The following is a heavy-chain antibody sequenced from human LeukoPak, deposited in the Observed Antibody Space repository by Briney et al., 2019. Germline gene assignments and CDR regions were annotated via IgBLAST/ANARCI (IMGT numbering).Heavy chain of an antibody. CDR3: AKEAYYDSSGYYYGAFDI. J-gene: IGHJ3*02. D-gene: IGHD3-22*01. CDR2: ISGSGGST. Sequence: PGGSLRLSCAASGFTFSSYAMSWVRQAPGKGLEWVSAISGSGGSTYYADSVKGRFTISRDNSKNTLYLQMNSLRAEDTAVYYCAKEAYYDSSGYYYGAFDIWGQGTMVTVSS. CDR1: GFTFSSYA. V-gene: IGHV3-23*01.